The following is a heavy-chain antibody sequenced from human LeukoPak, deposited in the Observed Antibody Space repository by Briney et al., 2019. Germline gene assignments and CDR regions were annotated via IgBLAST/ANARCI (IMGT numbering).Heavy chain of an antibody. CDR1: GFTFSNAW. CDR2: IKSEADGGTA. Sequence: GGSLRLSCAASGFTFSNAWMSWVRQAPGKGLEWVGRIKSEADGGTADYAAPVKGRFTFSRDDSKNTLFLQMNSLNTEDTAVYYCTRDPQRGYYFDYWGQGTVVTVSS. J-gene: IGHJ4*02. D-gene: IGHD5-24*01. CDR3: TRDPQRGYYFDY. V-gene: IGHV3-15*01.